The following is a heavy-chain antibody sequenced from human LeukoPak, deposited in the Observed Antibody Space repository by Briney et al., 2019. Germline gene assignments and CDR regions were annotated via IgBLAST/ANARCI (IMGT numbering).Heavy chain of an antibody. V-gene: IGHV4-30-2*01. CDR3: ARGWTPSRAIPKAKAAAGPSPFDY. CDR2: IYHSGST. D-gene: IGHD6-13*01. Sequence: ASETLSLTCAVSGGSISSGGYSWSWIRQPPGKGLEWIGYIYHSGSTYYNPSLKSRVTISVDRSKNQFSLKLSSVTAADTAVYYCARGWTPSRAIPKAKAAAGPSPFDYWGQGTLVTVSS. J-gene: IGHJ4*02. CDR1: GGSISSGGYS.